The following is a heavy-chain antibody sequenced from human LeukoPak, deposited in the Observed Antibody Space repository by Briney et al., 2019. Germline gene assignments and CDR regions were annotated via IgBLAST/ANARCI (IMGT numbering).Heavy chain of an antibody. D-gene: IGHD3-22*01. V-gene: IGHV3-48*04. CDR2: ISSSSSTI. J-gene: IGHJ4*02. Sequence: PGGSLRLSCAASGFTFSSYSMNWVRQAPGKGLEWVSSISSSSSTIYYADSVKGRFTISRDNAKNSLYLQMNSLRAEDTAVYYCARDLDYYDSSGYYGGLDWGQGTLVTVSS. CDR3: ARDLDYYDSSGYYGGLD. CDR1: GFTFSSYS.